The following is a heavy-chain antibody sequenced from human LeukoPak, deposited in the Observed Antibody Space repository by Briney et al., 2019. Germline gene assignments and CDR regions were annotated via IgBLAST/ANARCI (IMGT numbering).Heavy chain of an antibody. CDR3: GGGVYRVPYYGMDV. Sequence: ASVKVSCKASGYTFTSYDINWVRQATGQGLEWMGWMNPNSGNTGYAQKFQGRVTMTRNTSISTAYMELSSLRSEDTAVYYCGGGVYRVPYYGMDVWGQGTTVTVSS. J-gene: IGHJ6*02. D-gene: IGHD1-14*01. V-gene: IGHV1-8*01. CDR1: GYTFTSYD. CDR2: MNPNSGNT.